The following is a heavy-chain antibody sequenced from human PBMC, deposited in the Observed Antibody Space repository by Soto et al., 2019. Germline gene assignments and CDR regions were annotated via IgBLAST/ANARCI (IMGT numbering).Heavy chain of an antibody. CDR3: AKDRDLGYCSSTSCYVDY. CDR1: GFTFSSYG. V-gene: IGHV3-30*18. J-gene: IGHJ4*02. CDR2: ISYDGSNK. Sequence: GGSLRLSCAASGFTFSSYGMHWVRQAPGKGLEWVAVISYDGSNKYYADSVKGRFTISRDNSKNTLYLQMNSLRAEDTAVYYCAKDRDLGYCSSTSCYVDYWGQGTLVTVSS. D-gene: IGHD2-2*01.